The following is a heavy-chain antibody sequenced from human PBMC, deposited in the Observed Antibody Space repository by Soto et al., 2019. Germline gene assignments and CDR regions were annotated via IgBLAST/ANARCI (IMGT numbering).Heavy chain of an antibody. V-gene: IGHV4-34*01. Sequence: SETLSLTCAVYGGSFIGYYWSWIRQPPWKGLEWIGEINHSGSTNYNPSLKSRVTISVDTSKNQFSLKLSSVTAADTAVYYCARGSCSGGSCYSLYYYYYMDVWGKGTTVTVSS. CDR3: ARGSCSGGSCYSLYYYYYMDV. CDR2: INHSGST. D-gene: IGHD2-15*01. CDR1: GGSFIGYY. J-gene: IGHJ6*03.